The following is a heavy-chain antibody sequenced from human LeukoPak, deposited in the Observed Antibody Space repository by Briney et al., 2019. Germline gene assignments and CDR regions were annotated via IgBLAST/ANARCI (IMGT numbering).Heavy chain of an antibody. CDR1: SGSISSSSYY. J-gene: IGHJ4*02. D-gene: IGHD3-16*02. Sequence: PSETLSLTCTVSSGSISSSSYYWGWVRQPPGKGLEWIGSIYYSGSTYYNPSLKSRVTISVDTSKNQFSLKLSSVTAADTAVYYCARDYYVWGSYRFDYWGQGTLVTVSS. CDR2: IYYSGST. CDR3: ARDYYVWGSYRFDY. V-gene: IGHV4-39*07.